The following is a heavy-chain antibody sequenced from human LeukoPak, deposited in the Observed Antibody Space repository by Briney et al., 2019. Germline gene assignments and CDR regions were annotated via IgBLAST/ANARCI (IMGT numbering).Heavy chain of an antibody. CDR2: ISGSGGGT. CDR3: AKLTDSSGSDY. J-gene: IGHJ4*02. Sequence: GGSPRLSCAASGFIFSNYGMSWVRQAPGKGLEWVSSISGSGGGTYYADSVKGRFTISRDNSKDTLYLQMNSLRADDTAVYYRAKLTDSSGSDYWGQGTLVTVSS. V-gene: IGHV3-23*01. CDR1: GFIFSNYG. D-gene: IGHD3-22*01.